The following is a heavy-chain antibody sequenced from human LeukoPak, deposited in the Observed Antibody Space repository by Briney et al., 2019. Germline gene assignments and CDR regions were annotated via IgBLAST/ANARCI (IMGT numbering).Heavy chain of an antibody. CDR1: GGSISTYY. CDR2: LYYSGTT. D-gene: IGHD3-3*01. Sequence: SETLSLTCTVSGGSISTYYWTWIRQPPGKGLEWIGYLYYSGTTDYNPSLKSRVTISGDTSKNQFSLKLTSVTAADTAVYYCARLLGGDPYYMDVWSEGTTVTVSS. V-gene: IGHV4-59*01. J-gene: IGHJ6*03. CDR3: ARLLGGDPYYMDV.